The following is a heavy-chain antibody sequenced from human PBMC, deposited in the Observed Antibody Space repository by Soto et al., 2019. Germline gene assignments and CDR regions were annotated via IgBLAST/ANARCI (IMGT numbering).Heavy chain of an antibody. D-gene: IGHD3-3*01. CDR2: IYYSGST. CDR3: ARYYDFWSGNFDY. CDR1: GGSISSSIYD. J-gene: IGHJ4*02. V-gene: IGHV4-39*01. Sequence: SETLSLTCTVSGGSISSSIYDWGWIRQPPGKGLEWIGSIYYSGSTYYNPSLKSRVTISVDTSKNQFSLKLSSVTAADTAVYYCARYYDFWSGNFDYWGQGTLVTVSS.